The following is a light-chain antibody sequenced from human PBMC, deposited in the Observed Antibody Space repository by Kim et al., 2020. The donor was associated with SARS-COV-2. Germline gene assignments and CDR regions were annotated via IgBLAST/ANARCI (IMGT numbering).Light chain of an antibody. Sequence: DIQMTQSPSTLSASVGDRVTITCRASQSISSWLAWYQQKPGKAPKLLIYKASSLESGVPSRFSGSGSGTEFTLTISSLQPDDFATYYCQQYNSYSPQLPFGGGTKVDIK. V-gene: IGKV1-5*03. CDR1: QSISSW. CDR2: KAS. J-gene: IGKJ4*01. CDR3: QQYNSYSPQLP.